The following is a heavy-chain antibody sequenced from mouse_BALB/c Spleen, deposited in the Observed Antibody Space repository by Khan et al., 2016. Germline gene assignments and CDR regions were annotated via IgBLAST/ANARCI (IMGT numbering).Heavy chain of an antibody. CDR2: ISYDGSN. V-gene: IGHV3-6*02. D-gene: IGHD2-3*01. CDR3: ARGRWLLRVAY. Sequence: EVQLQESGPGLVKPSQSLSLTCSVTGYSITSGYYWNWIRQFPGNKLEWMGYISYDGSNNYNPSLKNRISITRDTSKNPFFLKLNSLTTEDTATYYCARGRWLLRVAYWGQGTLVTVSA. CDR1: GYSITSGYY. J-gene: IGHJ3*01.